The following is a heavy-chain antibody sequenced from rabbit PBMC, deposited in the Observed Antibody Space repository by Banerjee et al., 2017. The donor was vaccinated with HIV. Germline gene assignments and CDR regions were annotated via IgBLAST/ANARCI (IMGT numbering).Heavy chain of an antibody. V-gene: IGHV1S45*01. CDR1: GFSFSDTDV. CDR3: ARDLATVVGWNFNL. J-gene: IGHJ4*01. CDR2: INTATGKA. D-gene: IGHD3-1*01. Sequence: QEQLEESGGGLVKPEGSLTLTCKASGFSFSDTDVMCWVRQAPGKGLQWIACINTATGKAVYASWAKGRFTISKTSSTTVTLQMTSLTAADTATYFCARDLATVVGWNFNLWGQGTLVTVS.